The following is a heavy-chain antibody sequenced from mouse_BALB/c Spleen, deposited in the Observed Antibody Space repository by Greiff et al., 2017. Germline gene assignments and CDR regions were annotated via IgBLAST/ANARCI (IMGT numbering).Heavy chain of an antibody. J-gene: IGHJ3*01. Sequence: EVQLVESGGDLVKPGGSLKLSCAASGFTFSSYGMSWVRQTPDKRLEWVATISSGGSYTYYPDSVKGRFTISRDNAKKTLYLQMSSLKSEDTAMYYFAADYDYDGFAYWGQGTLVTVSA. V-gene: IGHV5-6*01. CDR3: AADYDYDGFAY. CDR2: ISSGGSYT. D-gene: IGHD2-4*01. CDR1: GFTFSSYG.